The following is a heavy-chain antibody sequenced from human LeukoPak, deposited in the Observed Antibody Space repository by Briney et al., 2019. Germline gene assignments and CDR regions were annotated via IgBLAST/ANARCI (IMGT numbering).Heavy chain of an antibody. J-gene: IGHJ4*02. Sequence: VSGPALVKPTQTLTLTCTFSGFSLSTSGMCVSWIRQPPGKALEWLARIDWDDDKYYSTSLKTRPTISKDTSKNQVVLTMTNMDPVDTATYYCARTYYDSSGYYYVIDYWGQGTLVTVSS. CDR1: GFSLSTSGMC. CDR2: IDWDDDK. D-gene: IGHD3-22*01. CDR3: ARTYYDSSGYYYVIDY. V-gene: IGHV2-70*11.